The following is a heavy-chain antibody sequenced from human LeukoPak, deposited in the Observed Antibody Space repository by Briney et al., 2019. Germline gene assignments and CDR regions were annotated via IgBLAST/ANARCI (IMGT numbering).Heavy chain of an antibody. Sequence: PSETLSLTCTVSGGSVSSYYWSWIRQPPGKGLEWSGYIYYSGSTNYNPSLKSRVTISVDTSKNQFSLKLSSVTAADTAVYYCARDYYDSSGYYYGMDVWGQGTTVTVSS. J-gene: IGHJ6*02. CDR3: ARDYYDSSGYYYGMDV. CDR2: IYYSGST. CDR1: GGSVSSYY. D-gene: IGHD3-22*01. V-gene: IGHV4-59*02.